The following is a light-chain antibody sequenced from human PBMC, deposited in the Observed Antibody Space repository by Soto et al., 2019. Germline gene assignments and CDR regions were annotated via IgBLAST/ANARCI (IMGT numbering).Light chain of an antibody. V-gene: IGLV2-14*01. CDR1: SSDVGGYKY. CDR3: GSYTKSSSTLYV. J-gene: IGLJ1*01. Sequence: QSVLTPPASVSGSPGQSITISCTGTSSDVGGYKYVSWYQQHPGKAPKLMIYEVSNRPSGVSNRFSCSKSGNTASLTISGLQAEDEADYYCGSYTKSSSTLYVFGTGTKVTVL. CDR2: EVS.